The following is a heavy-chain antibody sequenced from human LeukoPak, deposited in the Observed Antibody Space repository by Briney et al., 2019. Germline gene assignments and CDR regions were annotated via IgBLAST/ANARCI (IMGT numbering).Heavy chain of an antibody. CDR3: ARDAIDSSGFDFDY. D-gene: IGHD3-22*01. V-gene: IGHV3-48*04. J-gene: IGHJ4*02. Sequence: GGSLRLSCAASGFTFSSSSMDWVRQAPGKGLEWISYISTSAGTIYYADSVKGRFTISRDNAKNSLYLQMNSLRAEDTAVYYCARDAIDSSGFDFDYWGQGTLVTVSS. CDR2: ISTSAGTI. CDR1: GFTFSSSS.